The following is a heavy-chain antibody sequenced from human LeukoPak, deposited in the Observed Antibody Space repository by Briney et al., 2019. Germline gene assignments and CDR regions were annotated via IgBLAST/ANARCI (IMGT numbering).Heavy chain of an antibody. CDR2: IYHSGST. Sequence: SETLSLTCSVSGGSVSSNNYQWNWIRQPPGKGLEWIGDIYHSGSTNYNPSLKSRVTISVDTSKNQFSLKLSSVTAADTAVYYCARRLVGQTFDYWGQGTLVTVSS. D-gene: IGHD3-10*01. V-gene: IGHV4-61*01. CDR3: ARRLVGQTFDY. J-gene: IGHJ4*02. CDR1: GGSVSSNNYQ.